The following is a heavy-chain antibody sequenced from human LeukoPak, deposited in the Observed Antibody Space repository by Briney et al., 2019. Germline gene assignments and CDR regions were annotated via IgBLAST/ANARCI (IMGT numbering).Heavy chain of an antibody. D-gene: IGHD6-6*01. Sequence: PSETLSLTCTVSGGSISSYHWSWIRQPPGKGLEWIGYIYYSGSTNYNPSLKSRVTISVDTSKNQFSLKLSSVTAADTAVYYCARENSSSDRYYYYYGMDVWGQGTTVTVSS. J-gene: IGHJ6*02. V-gene: IGHV4-59*01. CDR3: ARENSSSDRYYYYYGMDV. CDR2: IYYSGST. CDR1: GGSISSYH.